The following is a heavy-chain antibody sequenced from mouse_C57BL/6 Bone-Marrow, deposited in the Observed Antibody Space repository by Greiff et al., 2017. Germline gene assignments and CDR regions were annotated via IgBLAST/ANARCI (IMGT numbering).Heavy chain of an antibody. D-gene: IGHD2-12*01. V-gene: IGHV7-1*01. Sequence: EVKLVESGGGLVQSGRSLRLSCATSGFTFSDFYMEWVRQAPGKGLEWIAASRNKANDYTTEYSASVKGRFIVSRDTSQSILYLQMNALRAEDTAIYYCARDGYLEAMDYWGQGTSVTVSS. CDR1: GFTFSDFY. CDR2: SRNKANDYTT. CDR3: ARDGYLEAMDY. J-gene: IGHJ4*01.